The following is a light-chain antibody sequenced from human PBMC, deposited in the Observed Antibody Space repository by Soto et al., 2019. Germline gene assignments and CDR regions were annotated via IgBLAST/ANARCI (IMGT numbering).Light chain of an antibody. V-gene: IGKV3-15*01. CDR2: GAS. Sequence: EIVMTQSPAPLSVSPGERATLSCRASQSVSSNLAWYQQKPGQAPRLLIYGASTRATGIPARFSGSGSGTEFTLTISSLQSGDFAVYYCQQYNNWPFTFGPGTKVDIK. J-gene: IGKJ3*01. CDR3: QQYNNWPFT. CDR1: QSVSSN.